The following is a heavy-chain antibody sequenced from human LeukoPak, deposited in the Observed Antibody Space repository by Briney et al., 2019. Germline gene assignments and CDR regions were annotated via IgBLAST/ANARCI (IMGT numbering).Heavy chain of an antibody. CDR2: IYYSGTT. J-gene: IGHJ6*02. CDR1: GGSINSYY. D-gene: IGHD3-3*01. CDR3: ARNPRSGYFPHYHYYGMDV. V-gene: IGHV4-59*01. Sequence: PSETLSLTCTVTGGSINSYYWSWIRQPPGKGLEWIGYIYYSGTTIYNPSLKSRVTISVDTSKNQFSLKLSSVTAADTAVYYCARNPRSGYFPHYHYYGMDVWGQGTTVTVSS.